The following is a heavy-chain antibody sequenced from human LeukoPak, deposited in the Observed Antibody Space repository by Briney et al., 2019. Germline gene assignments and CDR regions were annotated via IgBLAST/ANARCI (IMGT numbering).Heavy chain of an antibody. CDR2: ISSTSSYI. CDR3: ARGYDYGDFLDY. J-gene: IGHJ4*02. CDR1: GFTSSSYS. Sequence: GGSLRLSCAASGFTSSSYSMNWVRQAPGKGLEWVSSISSTSSYIYYADSVNGRFTISRDSAKNSLYLQMNSLRAEDTAVYYCARGYDYGDFLDYWGQGTLVTVSS. D-gene: IGHD4-17*01. V-gene: IGHV3-21*01.